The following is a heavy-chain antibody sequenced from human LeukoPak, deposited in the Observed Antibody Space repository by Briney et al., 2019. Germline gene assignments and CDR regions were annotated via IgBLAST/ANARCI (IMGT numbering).Heavy chain of an antibody. CDR1: GYTFTGYY. Sequence: ASVKVSCKASGYTFTGYYMHWVRQAPGQGLEWMGWINPNSGGTNYAQKFQGRVTMTRDTSISTAYMELRNLRSDDTAVYYCARDLPLGSMGGSAFDLWGQGTLVIVSS. D-gene: IGHD2-15*01. CDR2: INPNSGGT. V-gene: IGHV1-2*02. CDR3: ARDLPLGSMGGSAFDL. J-gene: IGHJ4*02.